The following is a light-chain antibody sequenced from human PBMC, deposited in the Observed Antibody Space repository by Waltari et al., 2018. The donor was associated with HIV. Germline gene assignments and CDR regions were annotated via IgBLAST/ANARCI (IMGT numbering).Light chain of an antibody. CDR3: GTWDSSLSAYV. CDR1: SSNIGNNY. Sequence: SVLTQPPSVSAAPGQKVTISCSGSSSNIGNNYVSWYQQLPGTAPKLLIYDNKKRPAGIRDRFSGSKAGTTATLGITGLQTGDEADYYGGTWDSSLSAYVFGTGTKVTVL. J-gene: IGLJ1*01. CDR2: DNK. V-gene: IGLV1-51*01.